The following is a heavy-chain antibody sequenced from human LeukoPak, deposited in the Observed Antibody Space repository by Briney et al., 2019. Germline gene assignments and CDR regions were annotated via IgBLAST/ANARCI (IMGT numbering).Heavy chain of an antibody. CDR1: GDSISRSDSY. CDR3: ARRRYYDGSGYLD. CDR2: IYYSGRT. Sequence: PSETLSLTCSVSGDSISRSDSYRDWIRQPPGKGLEWIGTIYYSGRTYYSPSLKSRVTMSVDTSNNQFSLNLRSVTAADTAVYYCARRRYYDGSGYLDWGQGTLLSVSS. J-gene: IGHJ1*01. V-gene: IGHV4-39*01. D-gene: IGHD3-22*01.